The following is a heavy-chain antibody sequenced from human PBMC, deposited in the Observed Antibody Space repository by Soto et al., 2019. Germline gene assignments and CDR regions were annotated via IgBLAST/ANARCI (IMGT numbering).Heavy chain of an antibody. CDR2: ISYDGSNE. J-gene: IGHJ4*02. CDR3: AEDAYYHDRTGYYSFDD. CDR1: GLTFSSYG. D-gene: IGHD3-22*01. Sequence: GSLRLSCAASGLTFSSYGMHWVRQAPGKGLEWVAHISYDGSNEHYVDSVKGRFTISRDNSKNTLYLQMTSLRAEDTAVYYCAEDAYYHDRTGYYSFDDWGQGTLVTLSS. V-gene: IGHV3-30*18.